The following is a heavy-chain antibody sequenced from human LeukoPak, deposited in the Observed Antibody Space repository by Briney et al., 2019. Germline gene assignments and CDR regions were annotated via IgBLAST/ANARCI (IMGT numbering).Heavy chain of an antibody. Sequence: SETLSLTCTVSGGSISSYYWSWIRQPPGKGLEWIGYIYYSGSTNYNPSLKSRVTISVDTSKNQSSLKLSSVTAADTAVYYCARVTRYSSGWYPFDYWGQGTLVSVSS. D-gene: IGHD6-19*01. V-gene: IGHV4-59*01. CDR1: GGSISSYY. CDR3: ARVTRYSSGWYPFDY. CDR2: IYYSGST. J-gene: IGHJ4*02.